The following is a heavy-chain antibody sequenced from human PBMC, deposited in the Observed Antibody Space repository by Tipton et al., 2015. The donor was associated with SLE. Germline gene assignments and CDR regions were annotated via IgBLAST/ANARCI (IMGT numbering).Heavy chain of an antibody. Sequence: DSVKGRFIISRDNAKRTLYLQMNSLRPEDTAFYHCAKDRMSASYYYFDLWGQGTLVTVSS. D-gene: IGHD1-26*01. CDR3: AKDRMSASYYYFDL. J-gene: IGHJ5*02. V-gene: IGHV3-9*01.